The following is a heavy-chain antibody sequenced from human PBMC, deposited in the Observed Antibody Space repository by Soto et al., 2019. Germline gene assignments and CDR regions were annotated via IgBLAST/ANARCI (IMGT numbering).Heavy chain of an antibody. J-gene: IGHJ6*02. CDR1: GGTFSSYA. V-gene: IGHV1-69*05. Sequence: QVQLVQSGAEVKKPGSSVKVSCKASGGTFSSYAISWVRQAPGQGLEWMGGIIPIFGTANYAQKFQGRVTXTXXXAXCTADMELSSLRSEDTAVYYCARDDVDTAMPYGMDVWGQGTTVTVSS. D-gene: IGHD5-18*01. CDR3: ARDDVDTAMPYGMDV. CDR2: IIPIFGTA.